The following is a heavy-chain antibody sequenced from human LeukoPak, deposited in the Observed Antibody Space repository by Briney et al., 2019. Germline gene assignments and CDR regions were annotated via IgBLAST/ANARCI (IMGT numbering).Heavy chain of an antibody. Sequence: ASVKVSRKASGGTFSSYAISWVRQAPGQGFEWMEGIIPIFGTANYAQKFQGRVTITADESTSTAYMELSSLRSEDTAVYYCARERDGSGWYQPYFDYWGQGTLVTVSS. CDR1: GGTFSSYA. CDR3: ARERDGSGWYQPYFDY. J-gene: IGHJ4*02. D-gene: IGHD6-19*01. CDR2: IIPIFGTA. V-gene: IGHV1-69*13.